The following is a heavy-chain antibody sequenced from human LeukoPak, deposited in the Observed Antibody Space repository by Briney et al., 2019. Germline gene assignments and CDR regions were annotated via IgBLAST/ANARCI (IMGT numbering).Heavy chain of an antibody. D-gene: IGHD1-1*01. V-gene: IGHV4-28*01. CDR3: ARSRVSTGTTFDL. Sequence: PSETRSLPCAVSGYSISSSDWWGWIRQPPEKGLEWIGYIYYTGSTYYNPPLKSRVTMSVDTSKNQFSLKLSSVTAVDTAVYYCARSRVSTGTTFDLWGRVTLLTVSS. J-gene: IGHJ2*01. CDR1: GYSISSSDW. CDR2: IYYTGST.